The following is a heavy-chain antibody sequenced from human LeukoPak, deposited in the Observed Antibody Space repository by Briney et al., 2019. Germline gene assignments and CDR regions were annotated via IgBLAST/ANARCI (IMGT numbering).Heavy chain of an antibody. Sequence: GGSLRLSCAASGFTFSSYGMSWVRQAPGKGLEWVSAISGSGGSTYYADSVKGRFTISRDNSKNTLYLQMNSLRAEDTAVYYCAKVNVILWFGEFDPWGQGTLVTVSS. V-gene: IGHV3-23*01. J-gene: IGHJ5*02. D-gene: IGHD3-10*01. CDR1: GFTFSSYG. CDR2: ISGSGGST. CDR3: AKVNVILWFGEFDP.